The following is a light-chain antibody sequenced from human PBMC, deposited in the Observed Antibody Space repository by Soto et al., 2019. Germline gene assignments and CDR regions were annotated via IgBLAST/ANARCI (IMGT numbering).Light chain of an antibody. CDR1: NSDVGGYNY. V-gene: IGLV2-14*01. CDR2: EVN. J-gene: IGLJ2*01. Sequence: QSVLTQPASVSGSPGQSITISCTGTNSDVGGYNYISWYQQHPGKVPKLLIYEVNNRPSGVSDRFYVSKSVNTASLTTSGLQAEDEADYYCSSFTTSSTRIFGGGTKLTVL. CDR3: SSFTTSSTRI.